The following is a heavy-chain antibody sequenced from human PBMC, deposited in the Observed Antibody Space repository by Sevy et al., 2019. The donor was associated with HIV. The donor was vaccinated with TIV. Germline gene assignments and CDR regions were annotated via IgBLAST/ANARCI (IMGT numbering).Heavy chain of an antibody. CDR2: INPSSGGT. V-gene: IGHV1-2*02. Sequence: ASVKVSCKASGYSFTGYFIHWVRQAPGQGLEWMGWINPSSGGTMSAQKFHDKVTMTRHTSINTAYLELSRLRCDDTAVYYCARELDDFWSSYKFWGQGTLVTVSS. J-gene: IGHJ4*02. D-gene: IGHD3-3*01. CDR3: ARELDDFWSSYKF. CDR1: GYSFTGYF.